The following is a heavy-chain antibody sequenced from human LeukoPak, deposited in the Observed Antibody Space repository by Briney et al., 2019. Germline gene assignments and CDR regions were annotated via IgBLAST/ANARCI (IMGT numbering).Heavy chain of an antibody. J-gene: IGHJ6*02. D-gene: IGHD2-15*01. V-gene: IGHV1-69*13. CDR2: IIPIFGTA. CDR1: GGTFSSYA. Sequence: SVKVSCKASGGTFSSYAISWVRQAPGQGLEWMGGIIPIFGTANYARKFQGRVTITADESTSTAYMELSSLRSEDTAVYYCARPVRCSGGSCYSSSSPNLYYYYGMDVWGQGTTVTVSS. CDR3: ARPVRCSGGSCYSSSSPNLYYYYGMDV.